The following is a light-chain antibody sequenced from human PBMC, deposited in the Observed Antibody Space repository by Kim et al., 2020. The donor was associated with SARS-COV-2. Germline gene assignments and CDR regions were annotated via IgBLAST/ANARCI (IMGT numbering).Light chain of an antibody. V-gene: IGKV1-39*01. Sequence: GDRVTITCRASQSISSYLNWYQQKPGKAPKLLIYAASSLQSGVPSRFSGSGSGTDFTLTISSLQPEDFATYYCQQSYSTLTFGGGTKVDIK. CDR3: QQSYSTLT. CDR2: AAS. J-gene: IGKJ4*01. CDR1: QSISSY.